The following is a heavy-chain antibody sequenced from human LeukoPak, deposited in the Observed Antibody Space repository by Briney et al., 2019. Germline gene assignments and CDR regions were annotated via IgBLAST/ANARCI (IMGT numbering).Heavy chain of an antibody. CDR3: AKDRAAAALFDY. J-gene: IGHJ4*02. CDR2: ISGSGGST. Sequence: GGSLRLSCAASGFTFSSYAMSWVRPAPGKGLEWVSAISGSGGSTYYADSVKGRLTISRDNSTNTLYLQLNSLRAEDTAVYYSAKDRAAAALFDYWGQGTLVTVSS. CDR1: GFTFSSYA. V-gene: IGHV3-23*01. D-gene: IGHD6-13*01.